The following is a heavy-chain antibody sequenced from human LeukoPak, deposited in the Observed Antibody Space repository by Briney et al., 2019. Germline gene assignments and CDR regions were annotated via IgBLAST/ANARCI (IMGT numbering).Heavy chain of an antibody. D-gene: IGHD3-3*01. CDR2: IYPRKSDT. Sequence: HGGSLKIFCKGSGYSFTSYWIGWVRQMPGKGLEGLGIIYPRKSDTRYSRSYQGQVTISADKSISTAYLQWSSLKASDTAMYYCASKLRDFWSGYGDAFDIWGQGTMVTVSS. CDR3: ASKLRDFWSGYGDAFDI. J-gene: IGHJ3*02. V-gene: IGHV5-51*01. CDR1: GYSFTSYW.